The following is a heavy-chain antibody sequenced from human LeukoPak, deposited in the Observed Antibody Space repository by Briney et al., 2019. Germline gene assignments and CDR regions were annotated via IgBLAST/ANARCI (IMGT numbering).Heavy chain of an antibody. D-gene: IGHD2-15*01. J-gene: IGHJ5*02. Sequence: SETLSLTCTVSGGSISSYCWSWIRQPPGKGLEWIGYIYYSGSTNYNPSLKSRVPISLDTSKNQFFLTLSSVTAADPAVYYCARNRGILCFDPWGHETLVTVSS. V-gene: IGHV4-59*01. CDR3: ARNRGILCFDP. CDR2: IYYSGST. CDR1: GGSISSYC.